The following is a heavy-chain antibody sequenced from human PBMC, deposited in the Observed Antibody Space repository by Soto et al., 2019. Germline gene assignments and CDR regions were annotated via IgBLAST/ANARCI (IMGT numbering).Heavy chain of an antibody. V-gene: IGHV3-7*03. Sequence: PGGSLRLSCAASGFTFSSSWMTWLRQAPGRGLECVANIKQDGTDKYYVDSVKGRFTISRDNTQNSLYLQMNSLRAEDTAVYYCARQTRAPESWGQGTLVTVSS. J-gene: IGHJ5*02. CDR3: ARQTRAPES. D-gene: IGHD3-10*01. CDR2: IKQDGTDK. CDR1: GFTFSSSW.